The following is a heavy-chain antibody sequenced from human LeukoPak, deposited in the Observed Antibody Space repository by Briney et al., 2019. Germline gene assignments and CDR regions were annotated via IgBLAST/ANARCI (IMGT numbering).Heavy chain of an antibody. Sequence: PSETLSLTCSVSSYSINSNYYWGWIRQSPGKGLEWIGSIYHTGSTYYNPSLKSRVTISLDASSKQFSLRLSSVTAADTAVYYCARGSHPVTGTLGGYFDPWGQGTLVTVSS. CDR3: ARGSHPVTGTLGGYFDP. V-gene: IGHV4-38-2*02. CDR1: SYSINSNYY. D-gene: IGHD6-19*01. J-gene: IGHJ4*02. CDR2: IYHTGST.